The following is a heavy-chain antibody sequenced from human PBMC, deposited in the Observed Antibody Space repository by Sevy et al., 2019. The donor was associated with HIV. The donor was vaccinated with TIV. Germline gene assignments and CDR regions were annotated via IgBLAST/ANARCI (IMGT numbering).Heavy chain of an antibody. CDR1: GFTFSSYG. J-gene: IGHJ4*02. CDR3: AKTADFWSGYPN. Sequence: GGSLRLSCAASGFTFSSYGMNWVRQAPGKGLEWVSAVSGSGGGGGHGSTYYADSVKGRFTISSDNSKNTPYLQMNSLRAEDTAVYYCAKTADFWSGYPNWGQGTLVTVSS. D-gene: IGHD3-3*01. V-gene: IGHV3-23*01. CDR2: VSGSGGGGGHGST.